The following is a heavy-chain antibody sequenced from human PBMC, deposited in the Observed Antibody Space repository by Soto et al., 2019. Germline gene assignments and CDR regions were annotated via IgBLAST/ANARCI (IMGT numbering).Heavy chain of an antibody. J-gene: IGHJ6*02. CDR1: GYSFTTHW. CDR2: IYPGDSDT. V-gene: IGHV5-51*01. CDR3: ARIGDSHYVMDI. D-gene: IGHD3-16*01. Sequence: PGESLKISCKGSGYSFTTHWIGWVRHMPGKGLEWMGIIYPGDSDTTCSPSFQGQVTISADKSISTTYLQWSSLKASDTAMYYCARIGDSHYVMDIWGQGTTVTVSS.